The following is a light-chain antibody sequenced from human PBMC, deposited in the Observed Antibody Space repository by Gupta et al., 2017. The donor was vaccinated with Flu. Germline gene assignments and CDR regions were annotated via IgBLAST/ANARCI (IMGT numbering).Light chain of an antibody. J-gene: IGKJ3*01. V-gene: IGKV1-27*01. CDR2: AAS. CDR1: QGISNY. Sequence: DLLLSESPSSLSASVGDRVTITCRASQGISNYLAWYQQKPGKVPELVIYAASTLQSGVPSRFSGSGSGTHFTLTISSLQPEDVATYYCHKYNSAPQTFGPGTKVDIK. CDR3: HKYNSAPQT.